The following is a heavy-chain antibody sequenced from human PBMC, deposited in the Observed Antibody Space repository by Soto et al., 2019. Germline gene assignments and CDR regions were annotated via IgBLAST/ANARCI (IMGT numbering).Heavy chain of an antibody. D-gene: IGHD1-1*01. CDR2: ISGSGRNT. CDR3: AKNGLSNSPSAIDS. J-gene: IGHJ4*02. V-gene: IGHV3-23*01. CDR1: GFIFSSNG. Sequence: SLRLSCVTSGFIFSSNGMSWVRQAPGKGLDWVSGISGSGRNTYYADSVKGRFTISRDNSKNTLFLQMNSLRAEDTAVYYCAKNGLSNSPSAIDSWGQGTLVTVSS.